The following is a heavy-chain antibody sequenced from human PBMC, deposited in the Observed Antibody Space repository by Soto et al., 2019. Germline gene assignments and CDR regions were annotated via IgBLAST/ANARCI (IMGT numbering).Heavy chain of an antibody. D-gene: IGHD2-21*02. Sequence: SETLSLTCTVSGAPITSGAYSWSWIRQPPGKGLEWIGFIYQSGSTHYNPSLKSRVTISVDRSKNHFSLQLTSLTAADTAVYYCARDMSGCSSSDCYLSGWFDPWGPGTRVT. CDR2: IYQSGST. V-gene: IGHV4-30-2*01. CDR1: GAPITSGAYS. CDR3: ARDMSGCSSSDCYLSGWFDP. J-gene: IGHJ5*02.